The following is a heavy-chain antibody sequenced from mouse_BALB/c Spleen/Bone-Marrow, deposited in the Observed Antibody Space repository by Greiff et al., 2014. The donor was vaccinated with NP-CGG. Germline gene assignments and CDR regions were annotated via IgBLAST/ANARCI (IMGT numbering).Heavy chain of an antibody. J-gene: IGHJ4*01. D-gene: IGHD1-2*01. CDR2: INPYNGDT. Sequence: EVKLMESGPELVKPGASVKISCKASGYSFTGYFMNWVKQSHGKRLEWIGRINPYNGDTFYNQKFKGKATLTVDKSSSTAHMELLSLTSEDSAVYYCGAATMGYAMDYWGQGTSVTVSS. V-gene: IGHV1-37*01. CDR3: GAATMGYAMDY. CDR1: GYSFTGYF.